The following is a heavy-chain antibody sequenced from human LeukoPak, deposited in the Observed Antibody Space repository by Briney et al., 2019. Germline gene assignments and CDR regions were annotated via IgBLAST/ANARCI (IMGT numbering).Heavy chain of an antibody. V-gene: IGHV4-61*02. J-gene: IGHJ3*02. D-gene: IGHD2/OR15-2a*01. CDR1: GGSISSGSYY. Sequence: SQTLSLTCTVSGGSISSGSYYWSWIRQPAGKGLEWIGRIYTSGSTNYNPSLKSRVTISVDTSKNQFSLKLSSVTAADTAVYYCARPFSRVTEAFDIWGQGTMVTVSS. CDR2: IYTSGST. CDR3: ARPFSRVTEAFDI.